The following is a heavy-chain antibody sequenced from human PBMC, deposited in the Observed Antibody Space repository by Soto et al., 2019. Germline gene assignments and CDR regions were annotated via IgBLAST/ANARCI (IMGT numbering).Heavy chain of an antibody. CDR3: AREVTVDSGWSRELDY. J-gene: IGHJ4*02. V-gene: IGHV4-30-2*05. Sequence: SETLSLTCTVSGASITYGGYSWSWIRQTPGKGLEWIGYINHLETTFYNPSFESRGSISLDTSGHHFSLKLTSVTVADTAVYYCAREVTVDSGWSRELDYWGQGTLVTVSS. D-gene: IGHD6-19*01. CDR2: INHLETT. CDR1: GASITYGGYS.